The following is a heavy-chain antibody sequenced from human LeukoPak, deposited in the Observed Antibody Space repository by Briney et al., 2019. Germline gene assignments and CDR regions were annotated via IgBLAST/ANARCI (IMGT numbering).Heavy chain of an antibody. Sequence: ASVKVSCKASGYTFTSYGISWVRQAPGQGLEWMGWISAYNGNTNYAQKLQGRVTMTTDTSTSTAYMELRSLRSDDTAVYYCARVSKLAIFGVVTANFDYWGQGTLVTVSS. CDR3: ARVSKLAIFGVVTANFDY. CDR2: ISAYNGNT. CDR1: GYTFTSYG. D-gene: IGHD3-3*01. J-gene: IGHJ4*02. V-gene: IGHV1-18*01.